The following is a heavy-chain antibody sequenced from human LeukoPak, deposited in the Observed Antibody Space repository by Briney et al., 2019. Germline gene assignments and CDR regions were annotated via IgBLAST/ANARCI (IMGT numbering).Heavy chain of an antibody. CDR3: APLGYCSDTSCSDTDY. CDR2: ISGSDGST. D-gene: IGHD2-2*01. J-gene: IGHJ4*02. Sequence: GGSLRLSCAASGFTFSSYAMSWVRQAPGKGLEWVSTISGSDGSTYYADSLKGRFTTSRDNSKNTLYLQMNSLRAEDTAVYYCAPLGYCSDTSCSDTDYWGQGTLVTVSS. CDR1: GFTFSSYA. V-gene: IGHV3-23*01.